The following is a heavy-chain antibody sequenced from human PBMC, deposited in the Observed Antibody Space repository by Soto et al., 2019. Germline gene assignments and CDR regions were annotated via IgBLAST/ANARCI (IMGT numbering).Heavy chain of an antibody. CDR1: GFTFSSYA. Sequence: GGSLRLSCAASGFTFSSYAMSWVRQAPGKGLEWVSAISGSGGSTYYADSVKGRFTISRDNSKNTLYLQMNSLRAEDTAVYYCAKDPSVVDIVATISGTFDYWGQGTLVTVSS. J-gene: IGHJ4*02. CDR2: ISGSGGST. CDR3: AKDPSVVDIVATISGTFDY. V-gene: IGHV3-23*01. D-gene: IGHD5-12*01.